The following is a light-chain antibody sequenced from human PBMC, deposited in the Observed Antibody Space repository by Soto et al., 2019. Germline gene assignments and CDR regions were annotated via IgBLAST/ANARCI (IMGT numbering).Light chain of an antibody. CDR2: GAS. Sequence: EVVLTQSPDTLSLPPGERATLSCRASQSISSNLAWYQQRPGQAPRLLIYGASTRASGVPDRFSGSGSGTEFILTISSLQSEDSAVYYCQQYDVWPALTFGGGTKVDIK. V-gene: IGKV3-15*01. CDR3: QQYDVWPALT. CDR1: QSISSN. J-gene: IGKJ4*01.